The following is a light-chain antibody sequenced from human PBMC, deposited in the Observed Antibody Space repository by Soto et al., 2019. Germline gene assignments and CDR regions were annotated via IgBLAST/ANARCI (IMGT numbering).Light chain of an antibody. J-gene: IGKJ3*01. V-gene: IGKV1-39*01. Sequence: DIQMTQSPSSLSASVGDRVTITCRASQSISSYLNWYQQKPGKAPKLLIYAASSLQSGVPSRFSGSGSGTDFTLTISSLQPEDFATYYCQQSYSTPSCTFGPGTKVDIK. CDR3: QQSYSTPSCT. CDR2: AAS. CDR1: QSISSY.